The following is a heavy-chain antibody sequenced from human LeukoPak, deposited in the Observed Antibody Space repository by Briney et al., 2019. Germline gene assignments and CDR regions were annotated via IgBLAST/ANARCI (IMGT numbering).Heavy chain of an antibody. D-gene: IGHD3-22*01. V-gene: IGHV1-24*01. Sequence: ASVKVSCKVSGYTVTELSMHWVRQAPGKGLEWMGGFDPEDGETIYAQKFQGRVTMTRDMSTSTVYMELSSLRSEDTAVYYCARDPSENYYDSSGYQEKHYYYMDVWGKGTTVTVSS. CDR1: GYTVTELS. CDR3: ARDPSENYYDSSGYQEKHYYYMDV. J-gene: IGHJ6*03. CDR2: FDPEDGET.